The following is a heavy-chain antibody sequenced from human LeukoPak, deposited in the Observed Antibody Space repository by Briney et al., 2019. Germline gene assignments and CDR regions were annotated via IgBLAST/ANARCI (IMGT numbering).Heavy chain of an antibody. CDR3: ARHPRMGGSGSLTDLNWFDP. CDR1: GFTFSDYY. V-gene: IGHV3-11*04. D-gene: IGHD3-10*01. CDR2: ISRSGSTI. Sequence: GGSLRLSCAASGFTFSDYYMSWIRQAPGKGLEWVSYISRSGSTIYYADSVKGRFTISRDNAKNSLYLQMNSLRAEDTAVYYCARHPRMGGSGSLTDLNWFDPWGQGTLVTVSS. J-gene: IGHJ5*02.